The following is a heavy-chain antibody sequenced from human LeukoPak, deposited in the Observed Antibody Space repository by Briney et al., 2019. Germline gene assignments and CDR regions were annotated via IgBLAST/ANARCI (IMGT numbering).Heavy chain of an antibody. D-gene: IGHD6-19*01. CDR3: ASQIVAVAGTIDY. V-gene: IGHV4-38-2*01. J-gene: IGHJ4*02. Sequence: PSETLSLTCAVSGYSISSGYYWGWIRQPPGEGLEWIGSIYHSGSTYYNPSLKSRITISVDTSKNQFSLKLSSVTAADTAVYYCASQIVAVAGTIDYWGQGTLVTVSS. CDR2: IYHSGST. CDR1: GYSISSGYY.